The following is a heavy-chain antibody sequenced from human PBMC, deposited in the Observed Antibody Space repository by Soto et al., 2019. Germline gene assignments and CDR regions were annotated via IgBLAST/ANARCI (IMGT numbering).Heavy chain of an antibody. CDR2: IVPSLDTT. J-gene: IGHJ6*02. CDR1: GGTFSSSG. CDR3: ARCPQPRYTADPDTEDV. V-gene: IGHV1-69*11. Sequence: QVHLVQSGTEVKKPGSSVKVSCKASGGTFSSSGFSWVRQAPGQGLEWMGMIVPSLDTTNYAQKFQARVTITADEVTSTAYRELRSLRSEDTAGYYCARCPQPRYTADPDTEDVWGPGTRVLVSS. D-gene: IGHD3-16*02.